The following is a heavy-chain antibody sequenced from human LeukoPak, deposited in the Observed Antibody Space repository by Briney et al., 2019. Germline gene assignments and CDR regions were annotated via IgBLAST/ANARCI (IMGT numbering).Heavy chain of an antibody. CDR2: VYYSGST. CDR1: GGSMNNYY. D-gene: IGHD3-22*01. V-gene: IGHV4-59*01. J-gene: IGHJ5*02. Sequence: PSETLSLTCSVSGGSMNNYYWSWIRQPPGKGLEWIGNVYYSGSTDSNPSLKSRVTTSVDTSKNQFSMKLSSVTAADTAVYYCARGGTPITMIVVESNWFDPWGQGTRVTVSS. CDR3: ARGGTPITMIVVESNWFDP.